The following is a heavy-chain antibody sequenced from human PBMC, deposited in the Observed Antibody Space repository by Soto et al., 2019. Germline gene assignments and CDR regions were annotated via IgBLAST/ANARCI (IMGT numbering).Heavy chain of an antibody. CDR1: GGAFSGYY. CDR3: ARGRRGYYDSSGYYY. D-gene: IGHD3-22*01. J-gene: IGHJ4*02. V-gene: IGHV4-34*01. CDR2: INHSGST. Sequence: SETLSLTCAVHGGAFSGYYWSWIRQPPGKGLEWIGEINHSGSTNYNPSLKSRVTISVDTSKNQFSLKLSSGTAADTAVYYCARGRRGYYDSSGYYYWGQGTLVTVSS.